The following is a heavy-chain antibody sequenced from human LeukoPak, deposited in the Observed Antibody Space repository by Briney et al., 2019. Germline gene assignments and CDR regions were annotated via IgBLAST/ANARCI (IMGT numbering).Heavy chain of an antibody. CDR3: ARGPPVVPAANYFDY. J-gene: IGHJ4*02. V-gene: IGHV6-1*01. D-gene: IGHD2-2*01. CDR1: GDSVSSNTAA. Sequence: KASQTLSLTCAISGDSVSSNTAAWNWIRQSPTRGLEWLGRTYYRSKWYNDYAVSVKSRITINPDTSKNQFSLQFNSVTPEDTAVYYCARGPPVVPAANYFDYWGQGTLVTVSA. CDR2: TYYRSKWYN.